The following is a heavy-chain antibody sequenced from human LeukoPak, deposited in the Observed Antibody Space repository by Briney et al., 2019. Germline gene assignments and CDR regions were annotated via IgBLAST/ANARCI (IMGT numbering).Heavy chain of an antibody. V-gene: IGHV4-59*12. CDR3: ARTPRYPRVLLWFGENMGWFDP. Sequence: SETLSLTCTVSGGSISSYYWSWIRQPPGKGLEWIGYIYYSGSTNYNPSLKSRVTISVDTSKNQFSLKLSSVTAADTAVYYCARTPRYPRVLLWFGENMGWFDPWGQGTLVTVSS. J-gene: IGHJ5*02. CDR1: GGSISSYY. D-gene: IGHD3-10*01. CDR2: IYYSGST.